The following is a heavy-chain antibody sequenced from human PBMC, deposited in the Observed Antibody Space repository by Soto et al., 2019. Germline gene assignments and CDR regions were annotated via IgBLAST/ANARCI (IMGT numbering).Heavy chain of an antibody. CDR3: VKGEYYYDSSGYCPFDY. CDR2: ISTNGGST. Sequence: GGSLRLSCSASGFTFSSYAMHWVRQAPGKGLEYVSSISTNGGSTHYADSVKGRFTISRDNSKNTQYLQRSSLRADDTAVYYCVKGEYYYDSSGYCPFDYWGQGT. CDR1: GFTFSSYA. J-gene: IGHJ4*02. D-gene: IGHD3-22*01. V-gene: IGHV3-64D*06.